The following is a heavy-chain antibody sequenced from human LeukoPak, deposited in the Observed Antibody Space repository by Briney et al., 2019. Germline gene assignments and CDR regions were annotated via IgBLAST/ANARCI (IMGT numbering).Heavy chain of an antibody. D-gene: IGHD5-12*01. CDR1: GGTFSSYA. CDR2: IIPIFGTA. V-gene: IGHV1-69*06. Sequence: GASVKVSCKAPGGTFSSYAISWVRQAPGQGLEWMGGIIPIFGTANYAQKFQGRVTITADKSTSTAYMELSSLRSEDTAVYYCARAVLGDSGSADYWGQGTLVTVSS. CDR3: ARAVLGDSGSADY. J-gene: IGHJ4*02.